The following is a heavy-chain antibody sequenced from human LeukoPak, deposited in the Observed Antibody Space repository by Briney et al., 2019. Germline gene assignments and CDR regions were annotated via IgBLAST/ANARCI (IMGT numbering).Heavy chain of an antibody. J-gene: IGHJ4*02. CDR2: IYPGDSDP. D-gene: IGHD2-2*01. CDR1: GYSFTNYW. Sequence: GESLKISCKGSGYSFTNYWIGWVRQMPGKGLEWMGIIYPGDSDPRYSPSFQGQVTISADKSISTAYLQWSSLKASDTAMYYCARIPRCSSSSCPAYFDYWAREPWSPSPQ. V-gene: IGHV5-51*01. CDR3: ARIPRCSSSSCPAYFDY.